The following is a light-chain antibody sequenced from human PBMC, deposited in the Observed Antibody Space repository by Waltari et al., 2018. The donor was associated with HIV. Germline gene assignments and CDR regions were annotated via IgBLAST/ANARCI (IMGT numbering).Light chain of an antibody. CDR2: AAS. Sequence: DIQLTQSPIFQSASVGDRVTITCRASEDISSNLAWYQQKLGQAPKLLIYAASTLQSGVPSRFAGSGAGTEFSLTIRSLQSEDFATYYRQHRNSYTLFTFGPGATVDNK. V-gene: IGKV1-9*01. CDR3: QHRNSYTLFT. J-gene: IGKJ3*01. CDR1: EDISSN.